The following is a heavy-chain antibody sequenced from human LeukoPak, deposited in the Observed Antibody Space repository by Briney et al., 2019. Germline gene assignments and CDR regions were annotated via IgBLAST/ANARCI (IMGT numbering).Heavy chain of an antibody. CDR3: AKDGIGAVPHPSLWFGEFQSNWFDP. CDR1: GFTLSSYA. V-gene: IGHV3-23*01. CDR2: ISGSGGST. J-gene: IGHJ5*02. Sequence: GGSLRLSCAASGFTLSSYAMSWVRQAPGKGLEWVSAISGSGGSTYYADSVKGRFTISRDNSKNTLYLQMNSLRAEDTAVYYCAKDGIGAVPHPSLWFGEFQSNWFDPWGQGTLVTVSS. D-gene: IGHD3-10*01.